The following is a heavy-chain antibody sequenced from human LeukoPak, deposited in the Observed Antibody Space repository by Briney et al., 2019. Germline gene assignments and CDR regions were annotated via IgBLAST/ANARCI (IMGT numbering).Heavy chain of an antibody. CDR1: GYSISGGYY. V-gene: IGHV4-38-2*02. Sequence: PSETLSLTCTVSGYSISGGYYWGWIRGPPGRGLGWSLSIYHSVGTYYNPSLKSRVTISVDTSKNQFSLKMSSVTAADTAVYYCASWTVTTQAFDYWGQGTLVTVSS. CDR2: IYHSVGT. J-gene: IGHJ4*02. CDR3: ASWTVTTQAFDY. D-gene: IGHD4-17*01.